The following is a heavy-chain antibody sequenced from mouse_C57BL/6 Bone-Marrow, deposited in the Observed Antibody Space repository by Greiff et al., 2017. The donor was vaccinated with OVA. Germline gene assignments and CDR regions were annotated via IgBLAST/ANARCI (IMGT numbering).Heavy chain of an antibody. D-gene: IGHD2-4*01. CDR2: IDPSDSYT. CDR1: GYTFTRYW. Sequence: QVQLQQPGAELEMPGASVKLSCKASGYTFTRYWMHWVKQRPGQGLEWIGEIDPSDSYTNYNQKFKGKSTLTVDKSSSTAYMQLSSLTSEDSAVYYCARDYDYDDYAMDYWGQGTSVTVSS. CDR3: ARDYDYDDYAMDY. J-gene: IGHJ4*01. V-gene: IGHV1-69*01.